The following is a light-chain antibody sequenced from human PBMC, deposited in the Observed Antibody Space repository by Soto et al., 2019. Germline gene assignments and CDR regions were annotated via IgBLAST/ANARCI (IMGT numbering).Light chain of an antibody. V-gene: IGLV2-14*01. J-gene: IGLJ1*01. Sequence: SALPQPASVSGSPGQSITISCTGTSSDVGAYNFVSWYQRHSGKAPRLLIYDVTNRPSGVSNRFSGSKSGNAASLTISGLQAEDEADYYCSSYAGSSALEVFGNGTKVTVL. CDR3: SSYAGSSALEV. CDR2: DVT. CDR1: SSDVGAYNF.